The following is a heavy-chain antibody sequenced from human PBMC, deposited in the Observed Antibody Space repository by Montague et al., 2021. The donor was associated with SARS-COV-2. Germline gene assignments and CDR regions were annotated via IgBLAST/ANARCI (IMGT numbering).Heavy chain of an antibody. V-gene: IGHV3-48*02. Sequence: SLRLSCAASGFSFSKYSMNWVRLTPGKGLEWLSYISSSGHTIYYADSVKGRFSISRDNATNSLFLQMNTPRDEDTALYYCASVEGTIAAAFDRWGQGTLGIVAS. J-gene: IGHJ5*02. D-gene: IGHD6-13*01. CDR3: ASVEGTIAAAFDR. CDR2: ISSSGHTI. CDR1: GFSFSKYS.